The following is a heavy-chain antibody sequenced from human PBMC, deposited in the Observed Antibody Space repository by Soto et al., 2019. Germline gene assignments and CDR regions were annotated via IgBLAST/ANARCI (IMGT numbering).Heavy chain of an antibody. CDR2: IYYSGST. CDR3: ARHRGYSNYVPLHFDY. J-gene: IGHJ4*02. D-gene: IGHD4-4*01. Sequence: SETLSLTCTVSGGSISSYYWSWIRQPPGKGLEWIGYIYYSGSTNYNPSLKSRVTISVDTSKNQFSLKLSSVTAADTAVYYCARHRGYSNYVPLHFDYWGQGTLVTVSS. CDR1: GGSISSYY. V-gene: IGHV4-59*08.